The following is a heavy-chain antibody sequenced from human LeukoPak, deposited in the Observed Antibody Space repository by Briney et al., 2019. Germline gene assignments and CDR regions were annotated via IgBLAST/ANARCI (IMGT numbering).Heavy chain of an antibody. CDR1: GYTFTSLD. V-gene: IGHV1-8*03. J-gene: IGHJ5*02. Sequence: ASVKVSCKASGYTFTSLDINWVRQATGQGLEWMGWINPNSGDRGYAQQFQGRVTITRDTSISTAYMELTSLRSEDTAVYYCARDSSIAADEYNWFDPWGQGTLVTVSS. CDR2: INPNSGDR. CDR3: ARDSSIAADEYNWFDP. D-gene: IGHD6-6*01.